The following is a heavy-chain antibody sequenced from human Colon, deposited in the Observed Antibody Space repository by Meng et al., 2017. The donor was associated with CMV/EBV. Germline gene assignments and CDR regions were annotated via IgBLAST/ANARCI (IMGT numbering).Heavy chain of an antibody. CDR3: ASFKQQLVGGTYWYFDL. Sequence: GGSLRLSCAGSGFTVSSNDMSWVRQASGKGPEWVSGIFGGGDTYYADVVKGRFTISRDNSKNTLYLQMNALRAEDTALYYCASFKQQLVGGTYWYFDLWGPGTLVTVSS. J-gene: IGHJ2*01. D-gene: IGHD6-13*01. CDR1: GFTVSSND. V-gene: IGHV3-66*02. CDR2: IFGGGDT.